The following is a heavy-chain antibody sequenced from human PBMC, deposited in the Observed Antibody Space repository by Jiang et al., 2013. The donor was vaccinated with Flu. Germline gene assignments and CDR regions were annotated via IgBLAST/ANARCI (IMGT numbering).Heavy chain of an antibody. V-gene: IGHV4-4*07. CDR1: GGSISSYY. CDR3: ARIGADGSSWYFDL. CDR2: IHISGNT. J-gene: IGHJ2*01. Sequence: TCAVSGGSISSYYWSWIRQPAGKGLEWIGRIHISGNTDYNPSLTSRVTMSADTSKNQFSLKLSSVTAADTALYYCARIGADGSSWYFDLWGRGTLVTVSS. D-gene: IGHD6-13*01.